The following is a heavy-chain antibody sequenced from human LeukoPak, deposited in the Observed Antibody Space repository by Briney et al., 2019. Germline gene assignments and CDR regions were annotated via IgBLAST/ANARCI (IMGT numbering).Heavy chain of an antibody. J-gene: IGHJ4*02. V-gene: IGHV3-43*01. CDR1: GFIFDDFT. Sequence: PGGSLRLSCAASGFIFDDFTIHWVRQVPGKGLEWVSLINWDGGSTYYADSVKGRFTISRDNSKNSLYLQMDSLTTEDTAFYYCAKGDVDSPMNFYYWGQGTLVTVSS. CDR3: AKGDVDSPMNFYY. D-gene: IGHD5-12*01. CDR2: INWDGGST.